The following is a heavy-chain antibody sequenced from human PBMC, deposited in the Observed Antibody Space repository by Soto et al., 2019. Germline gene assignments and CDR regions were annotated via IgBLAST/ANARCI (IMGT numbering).Heavy chain of an antibody. J-gene: IGHJ4*01. D-gene: IGHD2-21*02. CDR2: IYYSGTT. CDR1: VVSISTSNYY. CDR3: ATFVVPASTHTDFDF. Sequence: SETLSLTCTVSVVSISTSNYYWGWFRQPPWKGLDWIGNIYYSGTTYYTPSLKSRVTISVDKSKNQFSLKLNSVTAADTAVYYCATFVVPASTHTDFDFWGQGTMVTVSS. V-gene: IGHV4-39*01.